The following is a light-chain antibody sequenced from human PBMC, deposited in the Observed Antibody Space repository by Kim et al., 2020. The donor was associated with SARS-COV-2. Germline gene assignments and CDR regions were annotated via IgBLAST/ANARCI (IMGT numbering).Light chain of an antibody. V-gene: IGKV3-20*01. J-gene: IGKJ1*01. Sequence: EIVLTQSPGTLSLSPGERATLSCRASQSVSSTYLAWYQQKPGQAPRLLIYGASSRATGIPDRFSGSGSVTDFTLTISRLEPEDFAVYYCQQYGSSPWTFGPGTKVDIK. CDR1: QSVSSTY. CDR2: GAS. CDR3: QQYGSSPWT.